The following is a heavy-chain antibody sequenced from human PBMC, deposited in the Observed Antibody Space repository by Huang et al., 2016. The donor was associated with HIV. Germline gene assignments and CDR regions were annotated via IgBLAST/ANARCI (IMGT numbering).Heavy chain of an antibody. J-gene: IGHJ4*02. D-gene: IGHD2-8*02. CDR1: GITFSTYS. CDR2: ITGTSGTI. Sequence: EVQLVESGGGLVRPGGSLRLSFAASGITFSTYSMNWVRQAPGKGLEWVSYITGTSGTIYYSASVKGRFTISRDNAENSLYLQMNSLRDEDTAVYYCATQSSGGKEIDYWGQGTLVTVSS. CDR3: ATQSSGGKEIDY. V-gene: IGHV3-48*02.